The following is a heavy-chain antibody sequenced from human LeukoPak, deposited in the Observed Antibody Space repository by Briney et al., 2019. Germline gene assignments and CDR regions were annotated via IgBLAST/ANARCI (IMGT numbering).Heavy chain of an antibody. J-gene: IGHJ4*02. CDR1: GGSISSSSYY. CDR2: ICYSGST. D-gene: IGHD1-26*01. Sequence: SETLSLTCTVSGGSISSSSYYWGWIRQPPGKGLEWIGSICYSGSTYYNPSLKSRVTISVDTSKNQFSLKLSSVTAADTAVYYCARDSANVVGAKSIFDYWGQGALVTVSS. V-gene: IGHV4-39*07. CDR3: ARDSANVVGAKSIFDY.